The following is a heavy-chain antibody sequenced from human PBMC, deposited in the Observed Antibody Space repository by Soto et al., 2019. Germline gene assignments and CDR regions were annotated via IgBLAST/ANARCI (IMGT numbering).Heavy chain of an antibody. Sequence: GASVKVSCKASGGTFSSYAISWVRQAPGQGLEWMGGIIPIFGTANYAQKFQGRVTITADESTSTAYMELSSLRSEDTAVYYCARGRRIAAAGIYYYYYGMDVWGQGATVTVS. D-gene: IGHD6-13*01. CDR1: GGTFSSYA. CDR3: ARGRRIAAAGIYYYYYGMDV. V-gene: IGHV1-69*13. CDR2: IIPIFGTA. J-gene: IGHJ6*02.